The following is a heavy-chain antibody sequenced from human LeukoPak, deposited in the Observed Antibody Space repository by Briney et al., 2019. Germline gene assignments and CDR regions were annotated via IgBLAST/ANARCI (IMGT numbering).Heavy chain of an antibody. V-gene: IGHV6-1*01. CDR3: ARVTWYFDL. CDR2: TYYRSKWYN. J-gene: IGHJ2*01. CDR1: GDSVSSNSAA. Sequence: SQTLSLTCAISGDSVSSNSAAWHWIRLSPSRGLEWLGRTYYRSKWYNDYAVPVKSRITINPDTSKNQFSLQLASVTPEDTAVYFCARVTWYFDLWGRGTLVTVSS.